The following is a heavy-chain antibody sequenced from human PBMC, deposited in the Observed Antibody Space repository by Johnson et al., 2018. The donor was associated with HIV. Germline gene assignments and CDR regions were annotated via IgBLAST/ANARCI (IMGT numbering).Heavy chain of an antibody. CDR3: TIPYYYDSGGYQ. V-gene: IGHV3-23*04. CDR2: ISGSGDSI. CDR1: GFTFRSYA. Sequence: VQLVESGGGVGQPGGSLRVSCSASGFTFRSYAMSWVRQAAGKGLEWVSGISGSGDSIVYADCVTGRFTISRDNSKNTLYLQMNSLRAEDMAVYYCTIPYYYDSGGYQWGQGTMVTVSS. D-gene: IGHD3-22*01. J-gene: IGHJ3*01.